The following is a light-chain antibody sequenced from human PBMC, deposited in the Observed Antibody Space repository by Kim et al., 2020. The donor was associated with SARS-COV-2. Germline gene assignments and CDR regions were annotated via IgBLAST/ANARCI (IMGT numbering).Light chain of an antibody. CDR3: QAWDSAYVV. J-gene: IGLJ2*01. Sequence: VSPGQTASIPCSGDKLANKYVCWYQQRPGQSPVLVMYQDTKRPSGIPERFSGSNSGNTATLTISRTQALDEADYYCQAWDSAYVVFGGGTQLTVL. CDR1: KLANKY. V-gene: IGLV3-1*01. CDR2: QDT.